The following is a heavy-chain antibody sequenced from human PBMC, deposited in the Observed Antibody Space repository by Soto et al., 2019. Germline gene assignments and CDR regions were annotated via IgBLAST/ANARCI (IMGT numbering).Heavy chain of an antibody. V-gene: IGHV3-43*01. CDR1: GFTFDDYT. CDR2: ISWDGGST. J-gene: IGHJ6*02. D-gene: IGHD6-13*01. CDR3: AKDIGYSTSSYYYYGMDV. Sequence: PGGSVRLSCAASGFTFDDYTMHWVRQAPGKGLEWVSLISWDGGSTYYADSVKGRFTISRDNSKNSLYLQMNSLRTEDTALYYCAKDIGYSTSSYYYYGMDVWGQGTRVTVSS.